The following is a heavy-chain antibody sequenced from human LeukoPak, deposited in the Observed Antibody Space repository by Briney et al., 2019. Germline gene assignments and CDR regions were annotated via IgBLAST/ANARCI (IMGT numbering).Heavy chain of an antibody. CDR1: GLSLSTFGVG. CDR3: GHGRESFDYHGVDV. Sequence: ESGPTLVNPTQTLTLTCTFSGLSLSTFGVGVVWIRQPPGKALEWLGVTYWNGDKRYNPSLKSRLTITKDTSRNQEVLTMTNMDPVDTATYYCGHGRESFDYHGVDVWGQGTTVTVSS. V-gene: IGHV2-5*01. J-gene: IGHJ6*02. CDR2: TYWNGDK.